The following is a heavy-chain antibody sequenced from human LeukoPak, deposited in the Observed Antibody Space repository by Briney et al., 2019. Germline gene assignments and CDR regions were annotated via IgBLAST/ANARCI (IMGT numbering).Heavy chain of an antibody. D-gene: IGHD4-23*01. CDR3: ARRDTGNSLYFDY. Sequence: PGRSLRLSCAASGFTFSSYGMHWVRQAPGKGLEWVAVISYDGSNKYYADSVKGRFTISRDNSKNTVFLQMNSLRTEDTAVYYCARRDTGNSLYFDYWGQGTLVSVSS. V-gene: IGHV3-30*03. CDR1: GFTFSSYG. J-gene: IGHJ4*02. CDR2: ISYDGSNK.